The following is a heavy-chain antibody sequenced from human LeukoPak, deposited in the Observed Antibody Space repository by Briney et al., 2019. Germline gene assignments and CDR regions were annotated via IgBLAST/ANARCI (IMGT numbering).Heavy chain of an antibody. CDR2: INPSGGST. V-gene: IGHV1-46*01. J-gene: IGHJ4*02. CDR1: GYTFTSYY. D-gene: IGHD3-22*01. CDR3: ARGSYYYDSSGSYFDY. Sequence: ASVKVCCKASGYTFTSYYMHWLRQAPGQGLELMGIINPSGGSTSYAQKFQGRVTMTRDTSTSTVYMELSSLRSEDTAVYYCARGSYYYDSSGSYFDYWGQGTLVTVSS.